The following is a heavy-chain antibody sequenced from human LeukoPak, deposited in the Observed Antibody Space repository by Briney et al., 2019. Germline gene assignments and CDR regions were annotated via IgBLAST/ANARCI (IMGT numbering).Heavy chain of an antibody. V-gene: IGHV4-34*01. CDR2: INHSGST. CDR3: ARGRYSGYYDFWSGLKGPNSFYFDY. D-gene: IGHD3-3*01. Sequence: PSETLSLTCAVYGGSFSGYYWSWIRQPPGKGLEWIGEINHSGSTNYNPSLKSRVTISVDTSKNQFSLKLSSVTAADTAVYYCARGRYSGYYDFWSGLKGPNSFYFDYWGQGTLVTVSS. J-gene: IGHJ4*02. CDR1: GGSFSGYY.